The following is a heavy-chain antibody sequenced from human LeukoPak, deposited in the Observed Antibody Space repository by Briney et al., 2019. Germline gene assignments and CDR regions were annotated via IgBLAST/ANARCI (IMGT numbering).Heavy chain of an antibody. Sequence: PSETLSLTCTVSGGSISSYYWRWIRQPPGKGLECVGYIYYSGSTNYNPSLKSRVTISVDTSKNQFSLKMSSVTAADTAVYYCARVGSSGWYWSERPGGDAFDIWGQGTMVTVSS. CDR2: IYYSGST. V-gene: IGHV4-59*01. J-gene: IGHJ3*02. CDR3: ARVGSSGWYWSERPGGDAFDI. CDR1: GGSISSYY. D-gene: IGHD6-19*01.